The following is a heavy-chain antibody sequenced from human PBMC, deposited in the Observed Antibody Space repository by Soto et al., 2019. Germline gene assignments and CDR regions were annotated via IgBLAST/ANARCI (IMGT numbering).Heavy chain of an antibody. CDR1: GGSISSYY. D-gene: IGHD4-17*01. J-gene: IGHJ6*02. Sequence: LSLTCTVSGGSISSYYWSLIRQPPGKGLEWIGYIYYSWSTNYNPSLKSRVTISVDTSKNQFSLKLRSVTAADKAVYYCARADGGVYDYGMDVWGQGTRVTVSS. CDR3: ARADGGVYDYGMDV. CDR2: IYYSWST. V-gene: IGHV4-59*01.